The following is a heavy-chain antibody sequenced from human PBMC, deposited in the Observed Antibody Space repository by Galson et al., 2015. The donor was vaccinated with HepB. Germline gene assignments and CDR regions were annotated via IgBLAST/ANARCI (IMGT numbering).Heavy chain of an antibody. CDR2: ISYDGSNK. CDR3: ARDMSGSLWFGELPPR. D-gene: IGHD3-10*01. V-gene: IGHV3-30-3*01. CDR1: GYTFSSYA. Sequence: SLRLSCAASGYTFSSYAVHWVRQAPGKGLEWVAVISYDGSNKYYADSVKGRFTISRDNSKNTLYLQMNSLRAEDTAVYYCARDMSGSLWFGELPPRGGQGTLVTVSS. J-gene: IGHJ4*02.